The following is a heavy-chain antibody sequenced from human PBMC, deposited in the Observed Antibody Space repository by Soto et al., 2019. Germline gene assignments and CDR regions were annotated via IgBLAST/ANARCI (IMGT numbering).Heavy chain of an antibody. CDR3: AREILPGGTVGSTYYYYGMDV. CDR2: ISYDGGNK. V-gene: IGHV3-30*03. D-gene: IGHD3-10*01. CDR1: GFTFSSSG. J-gene: IGHJ6*02. Sequence: GGSVRLSCAASGFTFSSSGIHWVRQALGKGLEWVAVISYDGGNKYYVDSVKGRFTISRDNSKNTLYLQMNSLRAEDTAVYYCAREILPGGTVGSTYYYYGMDVWGQGTTVTVSS.